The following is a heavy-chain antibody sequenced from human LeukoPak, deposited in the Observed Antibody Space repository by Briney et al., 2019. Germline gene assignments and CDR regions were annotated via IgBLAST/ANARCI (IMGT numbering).Heavy chain of an antibody. CDR2: ISGYNGNT. CDR3: ASVPVGFSGSYLVGYFDY. J-gene: IGHJ4*02. Sequence: ASVKVSCKASGYTFTTYNINWVRQAPGQGLEWMGWISGYNGNTNYAQKLQGRVTMTTDTSTSTAYMELRSLKSDGTAVYYCASVPVGFSGSYLVGYFDYWGQGTLVTVSS. CDR1: GYTFTTYN. D-gene: IGHD1-26*01. V-gene: IGHV1-18*01.